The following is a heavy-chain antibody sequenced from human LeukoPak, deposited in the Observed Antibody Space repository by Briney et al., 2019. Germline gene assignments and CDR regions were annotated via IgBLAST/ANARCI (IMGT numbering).Heavy chain of an antibody. CDR2: ISYDGSNK. V-gene: IGHV3-30*03. CDR3: ARMKVIKGASLDY. Sequence: GGSLRLSCAASGFTFSSYGMHWVRQAPGKGLEWVAVISYDGSNKYYADSVKGRFTISRDNSNNTLFLQMNILKTEDTAVYFCARMKVIKGASLDYWGQGSLVTVSS. D-gene: IGHD2/OR15-2a*01. CDR1: GFTFSSYG. J-gene: IGHJ4*02.